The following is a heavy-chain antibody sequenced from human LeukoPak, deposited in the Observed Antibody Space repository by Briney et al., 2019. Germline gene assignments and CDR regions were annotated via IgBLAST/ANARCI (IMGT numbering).Heavy chain of an antibody. CDR2: INHSGST. V-gene: IGHV4-34*01. CDR1: GGSFSGYY. Sequence: SETLSLTCAVYGGSFSGYYWSWIRQLPGKGLEWIGEINHSGSTNYNPSLKSRVTISVDTSKNQFSLKLSSVTAADTAVYYCARAQKTYYYDSSGYYRNAFDIWGQGTMVTVSS. CDR3: ARAQKTYYYDSSGYYRNAFDI. J-gene: IGHJ3*02. D-gene: IGHD3-22*01.